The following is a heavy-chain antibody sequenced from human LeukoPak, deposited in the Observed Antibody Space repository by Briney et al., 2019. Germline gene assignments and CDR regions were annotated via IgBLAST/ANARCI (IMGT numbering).Heavy chain of an antibody. J-gene: IGHJ4*02. D-gene: IGHD1-26*01. V-gene: IGHV3-48*02. Sequence: TGGSLRLSCAASGFTFSSYSMNWVRQAPGKGLEWVSYISSSSNTMYYADSVKGRFTISRDNAKNSLYLQMNSLRDEDMAVYYCVRDGGLYSGTSYFDYWGQGTLVTVSS. CDR2: ISSSSNTM. CDR1: GFTFSSYS. CDR3: VRDGGLYSGTSYFDY.